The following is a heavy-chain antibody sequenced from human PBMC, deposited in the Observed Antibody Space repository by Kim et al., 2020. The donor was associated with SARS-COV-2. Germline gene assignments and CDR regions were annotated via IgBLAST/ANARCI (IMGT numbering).Heavy chain of an antibody. CDR3: ASAHYSTNSPFFY. V-gene: IGHV1-18*01. D-gene: IGHD2-8*01. Sequence: KYAQKFQGRVTMTTDTSADTAYMELRSLRSDDTALYYCASAHYSTNSPFFYWGQGTLVTVSS. J-gene: IGHJ4*02.